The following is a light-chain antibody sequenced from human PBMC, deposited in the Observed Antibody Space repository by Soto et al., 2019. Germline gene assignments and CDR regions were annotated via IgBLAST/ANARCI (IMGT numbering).Light chain of an antibody. CDR3: QQCNSFPYT. J-gene: IGKJ2*01. CDR2: DAS. Sequence: DIQMTQSPSSLSASVGDRVTITCQASQDISNYLNWYQQKPGKAPKLLIYDASNLETGVPSRFSGSGSGTDFTFTISSLQPEDIATYYCQQCNSFPYTFGQGTRLEIK. V-gene: IGKV1-33*01. CDR1: QDISNY.